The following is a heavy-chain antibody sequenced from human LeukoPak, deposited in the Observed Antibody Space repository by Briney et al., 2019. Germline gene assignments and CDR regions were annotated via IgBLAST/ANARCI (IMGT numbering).Heavy chain of an antibody. CDR3: ARRVPNSFSGSQSLDY. Sequence: SETLSLTCAVYGGSFSGYYWSLIRQPPGKRLEWMGEINHSGGTNYNPSLKSRVTISVDTSKNQFSLKLSSVTAADTAVYYCARRVPNSFSGSQSLDYWGQGILVTVSS. J-gene: IGHJ4*02. V-gene: IGHV4-34*01. CDR2: INHSGGT. CDR1: GGSFSGYY. D-gene: IGHD3-10*01.